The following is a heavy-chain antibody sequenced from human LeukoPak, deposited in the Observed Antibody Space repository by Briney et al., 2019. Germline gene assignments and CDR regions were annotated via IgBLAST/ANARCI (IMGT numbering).Heavy chain of an antibody. Sequence: GGSLRLSCAASGFTISSYGMHWVRQAPGKGLEWVAVISYDGNYKYYADSVKGRFTISRDNSKNTLYLQMNSLRAEDTAVYYCAKAPHSWFSFLDYWGQGTLVTVSS. D-gene: IGHD6-13*01. CDR3: AKAPHSWFSFLDY. J-gene: IGHJ4*02. CDR2: ISYDGNYK. V-gene: IGHV3-30*18. CDR1: GFTISSYG.